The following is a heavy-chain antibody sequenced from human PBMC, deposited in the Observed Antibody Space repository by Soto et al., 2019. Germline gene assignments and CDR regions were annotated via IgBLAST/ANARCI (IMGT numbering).Heavy chain of an antibody. D-gene: IGHD3-3*01. V-gene: IGHV1-69*06. CDR1: GGTFSSYA. CDR2: IIPIFGTA. Sequence: SVKVSCKASGGTFSSYAISWVRQAPGQGLEWMGGIIPIFGTANYAQKFQGRVTITADKSTGTAYMELSSLRSEDTAVYYCARGMVIRITIFGVVIHNWFDPWGQGTLVTVSS. J-gene: IGHJ5*02. CDR3: ARGMVIRITIFGVVIHNWFDP.